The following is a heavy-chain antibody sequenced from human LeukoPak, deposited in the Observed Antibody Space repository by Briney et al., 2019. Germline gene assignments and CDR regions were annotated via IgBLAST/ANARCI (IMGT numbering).Heavy chain of an antibody. V-gene: IGHV1-8*01. Sequence: ASVKVSFKASGYTFTSYDINWVRQATGQGLEWMGWMNPNSGNTGYAQKFQGRVTMTRNTSISTAYMELSSLRSEDTAVYYCARGRGHNWNFHNWFDPWGQGTLVTVSS. CDR1: GYTFTSYD. J-gene: IGHJ5*02. CDR2: MNPNSGNT. D-gene: IGHD1-7*01. CDR3: ARGRGHNWNFHNWFDP.